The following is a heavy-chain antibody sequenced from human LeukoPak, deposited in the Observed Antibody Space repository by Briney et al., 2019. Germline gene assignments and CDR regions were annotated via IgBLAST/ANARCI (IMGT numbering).Heavy chain of an antibody. D-gene: IGHD3-9*01. CDR2: IIPTFGTA. CDR1: GGTFSSYA. J-gene: IGHJ6*04. V-gene: IGHV1-69*13. CDR3: ARSRYFDWLSPYYYYGMDV. Sequence: SVKVSCKASGGTFSSYAIGWVRQAPGQGLEWMGGIIPTFGTANYAQKFQGRVTITADESTSTAYMELSSLRSEDTAVYYCARSRYFDWLSPYYYYGMDVWGKGTTVSVSS.